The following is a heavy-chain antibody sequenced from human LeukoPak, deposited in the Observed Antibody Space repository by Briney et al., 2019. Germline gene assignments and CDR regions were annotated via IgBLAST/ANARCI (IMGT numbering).Heavy chain of an antibody. J-gene: IGHJ4*02. CDR1: GFTFSDYY. Sequence: PGGSLRLSCAASGFTFSDYYMTWIRQAPGKGLEWVSCIDTTGSDTNYADSVKGRFTISRDNAKNSLYLQMNSLRAEDTAVYSCARFPHYYDSSGYSFWGQGTLVTVSS. CDR3: ARFPHYYDSSGYSF. CDR2: IDTTGSDT. V-gene: IGHV3-11*06. D-gene: IGHD3-22*01.